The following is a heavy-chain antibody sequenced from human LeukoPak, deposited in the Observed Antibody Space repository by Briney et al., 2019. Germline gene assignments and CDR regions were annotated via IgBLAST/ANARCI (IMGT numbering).Heavy chain of an antibody. J-gene: IGHJ3*02. Sequence: SETLSLTCAVYGGSFSGYYWSWIRQPPGKGLEWIGEINHSGSTNYNPSLKGRVTISVDTSKNQFSLKLSSVTAADTAAYYCARERKWLRFNAFDIWGQGTMVTVSS. V-gene: IGHV4-34*01. CDR3: ARERKWLRFNAFDI. D-gene: IGHD5-12*01. CDR2: INHSGST. CDR1: GGSFSGYY.